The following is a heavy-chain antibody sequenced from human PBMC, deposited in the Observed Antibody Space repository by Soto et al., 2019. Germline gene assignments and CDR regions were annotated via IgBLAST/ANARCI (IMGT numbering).Heavy chain of an antibody. D-gene: IGHD6-19*01. CDR1: AGSISSNY. CDR3: TIGAGCTTDY. Sequence: QVQLQESGPGLVRPSETLSLTCTVSAGSISSNYWNWIRQAPGKGLEWIGLIHHSGSTNYNPSLKSRGTISLDTSKNQLSLKLSSVTAADTAVYYCTIGAGCTTDYWGQGTLVTVSS. V-gene: IGHV4-59*01. J-gene: IGHJ4*02. CDR2: IHHSGST.